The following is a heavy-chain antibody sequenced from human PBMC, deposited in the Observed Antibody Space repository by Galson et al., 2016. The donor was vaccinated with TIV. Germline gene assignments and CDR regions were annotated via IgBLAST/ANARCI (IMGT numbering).Heavy chain of an antibody. J-gene: IGHJ4*02. CDR2: IFNSGST. D-gene: IGHD3-10*01. CDR1: GGSISSGGYY. CDR3: ARDLGYGSPSYFER. V-gene: IGHV4-31*03. Sequence: TLSLTCTVSGGSISSGGYYWSWIRQYSGKGLEWIGYIFNSGSTSYNPSLESRVVISADTSKNQFSLKLTSVSAADTAVYYCARDLGYGSPSYFERWGQGTLVTVSS.